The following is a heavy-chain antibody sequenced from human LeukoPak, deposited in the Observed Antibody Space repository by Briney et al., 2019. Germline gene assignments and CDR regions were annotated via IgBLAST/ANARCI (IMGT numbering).Heavy chain of an antibody. V-gene: IGHV3-30-3*01. Sequence: GGSLRLSCAASGFTFSSYAMHWVRQAPGKGLEWVAVISYDESNKYYADSVKGRFTISRDNSKNTLYLQMNSLRAEDTAVYYCARESAVWGSFDYWGQGTLVTVSS. CDR1: GFTFSSYA. J-gene: IGHJ4*02. CDR3: ARESAVWGSFDY. D-gene: IGHD3-16*01. CDR2: ISYDESNK.